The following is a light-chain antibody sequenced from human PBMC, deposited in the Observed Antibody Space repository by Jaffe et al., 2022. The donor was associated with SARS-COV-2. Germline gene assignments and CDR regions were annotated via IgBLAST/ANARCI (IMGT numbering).Light chain of an antibody. V-gene: IGKV1-39*01. J-gene: IGKJ5*01. CDR3: QQTYDSPIT. CDR2: TAS. Sequence: DIQMTQSPSSLSASVGDRVTITCRASQRISTYLNWYQQKVGKAPELLIYTASTLQSGVPSRFSGSGSGTDFTLTIGSLQPEDFATYYCQQTYDSPITFGQGTRLEI. CDR1: QRISTY.